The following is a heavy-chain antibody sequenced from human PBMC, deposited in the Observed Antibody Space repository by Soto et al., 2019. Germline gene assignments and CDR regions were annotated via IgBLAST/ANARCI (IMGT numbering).Heavy chain of an antibody. CDR2: IRSKGNSYAT. J-gene: IGHJ4*02. CDR1: GFTFSGSA. V-gene: IGHV3-73*01. Sequence: EVQLVESGGGLVQPGGSLKLSCAASGFTFSGSAMHWVRQASGKGLEWVGRIRSKGNSYATAYDASVKGRFTISRDDSKNTAYLQMKRLQTEDTAVYYCTRHLSDYWGQGTLVTVSS. CDR3: TRHLSDY.